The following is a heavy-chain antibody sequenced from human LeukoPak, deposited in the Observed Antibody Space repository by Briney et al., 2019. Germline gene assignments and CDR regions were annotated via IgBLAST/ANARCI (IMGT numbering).Heavy chain of an antibody. V-gene: IGHV4-59*08. CDR2: VYYSGST. D-gene: IGHD2-2*01. J-gene: IGHJ4*02. Sequence: PSETLSLTCTVSGGSTSSYYWSWIRQPPGKGLEWIGYVYYSGSTNYNPSLKSRVTISVDTSNNQFSLKLSSVTAADTAVYYCARVLPVASKIDYWGQGALVTVSS. CDR3: ARVLPVASKIDY. CDR1: GGSTSSYY.